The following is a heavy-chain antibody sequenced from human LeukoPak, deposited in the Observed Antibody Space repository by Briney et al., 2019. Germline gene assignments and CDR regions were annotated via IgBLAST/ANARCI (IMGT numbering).Heavy chain of an antibody. CDR2: ISWNSNSI. CDR3: VKAPSFQLISPYFDY. V-gene: IGHV3-9*01. J-gene: IGHJ4*02. Sequence: GRSLRLSCAASGFTFDDYAMHWVRQAPGKGLEWVSGISWNSNSIDYADSVKGRFTISRDNAKNSLYLQMNSLRAEDTALYYCVKAPSFQLISPYFDYWGQGTLVTVSS. D-gene: IGHD2-2*01. CDR1: GFTFDDYA.